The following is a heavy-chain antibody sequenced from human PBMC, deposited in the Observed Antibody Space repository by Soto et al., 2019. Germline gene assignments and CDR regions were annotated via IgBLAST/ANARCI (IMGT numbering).Heavy chain of an antibody. J-gene: IGHJ5*02. V-gene: IGHV1-18*01. D-gene: IGHD2-2*01. CDR2: ISLYSDGT. CDR1: GYTFSNYG. CDR3: ARVVPGAEAWFGP. Sequence: ASVKVSCKTSGYTFSNYGITWVRRAPGQPLEWLGWISLYSDGTNYAQKFQGRVSMTTDTSTTTAYMELRSLRSDDTAVYYCARVVPGAEAWFGPWGQGTLVTVSS.